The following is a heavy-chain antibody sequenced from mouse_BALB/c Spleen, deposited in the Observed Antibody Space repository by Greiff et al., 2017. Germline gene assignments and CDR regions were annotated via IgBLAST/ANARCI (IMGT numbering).Heavy chain of an antibody. CDR3: ARHGSSYMYYFDY. CDR1: GYTFTSYV. V-gene: IGHV1-14*01. J-gene: IGHJ2*01. D-gene: IGHD1-1*01. CDR2: INPYNDGT. Sequence: VQLQQSGPELVKPGASVKMSCKASGYTFTSYVMHWVKQKPGQGLEWIGYINPYNDGTKYNEKFKGKATLTSDKSSSTAYMELSSLTSEDSAVYYCARHGSSYMYYFDYWGQGTTLTVSS.